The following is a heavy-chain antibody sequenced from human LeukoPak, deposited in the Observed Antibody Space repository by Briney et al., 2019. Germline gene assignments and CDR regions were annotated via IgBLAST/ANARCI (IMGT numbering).Heavy chain of an antibody. Sequence: GRSLRLSCAASGFTFSSYAMHWVRQAPGKGLEWVAVISYDGSNKYYADSVKGRFTISRDNSKNTLYLQMNSLRAEDTAVYYCARGGSGTSPPLNYYYYYYMDVWGKGTTVTVSS. J-gene: IGHJ6*03. D-gene: IGHD1-26*01. CDR3: ARGGSGTSPPLNYYYYYYMDV. V-gene: IGHV3-30*01. CDR2: ISYDGSNK. CDR1: GFTFSSYA.